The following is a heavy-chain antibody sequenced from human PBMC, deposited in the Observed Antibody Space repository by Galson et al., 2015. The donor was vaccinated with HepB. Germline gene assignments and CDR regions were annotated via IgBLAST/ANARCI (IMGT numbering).Heavy chain of an antibody. V-gene: IGHV3-30*03. D-gene: IGHD3-10*01. CDR3: STGKPPITMAPITGDFDS. J-gene: IGHJ4*02. CDR2: ITYDGSDK. CDR1: GFIFSDYG. Sequence: SLRLSCAASGFIFSDYGMHWVRQAPGKGLEWVAGITYDGSDKYYADSVKGRFTVSRANSKNTLHLEMNSLRGEDTAVYYCSTGKPPITMAPITGDFDSWGQGTLVIVSS.